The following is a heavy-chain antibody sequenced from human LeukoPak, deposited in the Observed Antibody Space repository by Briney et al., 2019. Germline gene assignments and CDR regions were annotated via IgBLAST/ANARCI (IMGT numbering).Heavy chain of an antibody. CDR1: GFTFSSYW. CDR3: AKGGSSGWYVGNWFDP. D-gene: IGHD6-19*01. V-gene: IGHV3-9*01. Sequence: GGSLRLSCAASGFTFSSYWMHWVRQAPGKGLEWVSGISWNSGSIGYADSVKGRFTISRDNAKNSLYLQMNSLRAEDTALYYCAKGGSSGWYVGNWFDPWGQGTLVTVSS. J-gene: IGHJ5*02. CDR2: ISWNSGSI.